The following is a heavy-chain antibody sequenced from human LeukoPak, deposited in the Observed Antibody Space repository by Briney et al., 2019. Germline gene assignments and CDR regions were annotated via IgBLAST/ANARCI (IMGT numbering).Heavy chain of an antibody. CDR3: AKDLRYNWNYRYYYGMDV. CDR2: IKKDGSDK. J-gene: IGHJ6*02. Sequence: GGSLRLSCAASGFTFSSYWMYWVRQAPGKGLEWVANIKKDGSDKYYVDSVKGRFTISRDNSKNTLYLQMNSLRAEDTAVYYCAKDLRYNWNYRYYYGMDVWGQGTTVTVSS. CDR1: GFTFSSYW. V-gene: IGHV3-7*01. D-gene: IGHD1-7*01.